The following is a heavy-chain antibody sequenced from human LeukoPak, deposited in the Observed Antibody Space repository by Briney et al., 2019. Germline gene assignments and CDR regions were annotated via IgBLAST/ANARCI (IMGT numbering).Heavy chain of an antibody. D-gene: IGHD6-19*01. CDR1: GYTLTELS. CDR2: FDPEDGET. V-gene: IGHV1-24*01. Sequence: ASVTVSCKVSGYTLTELSMHWVRQAPGKGLEWMGGFDPEDGETIYAQKFQGRVTMTEDTSTDTAYMELSSLRSEDTAVYYCATDAHSGWYEKVFDYWGQGTLVTVSS. CDR3: ATDAHSGWYEKVFDY. J-gene: IGHJ4*02.